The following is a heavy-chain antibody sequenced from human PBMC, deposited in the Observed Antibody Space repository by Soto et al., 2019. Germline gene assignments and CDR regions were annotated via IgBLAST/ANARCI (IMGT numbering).Heavy chain of an antibody. CDR3: ARGGDSRYGMDV. V-gene: IGHV1-8*01. Sequence: ASVKVSCKASGYTFTSYDINWVRQATGQGLEWMGWMNPNSGNTGYAQKFQGRVTMTRNTSISTAYMELSSLRSEDTAVYYCARGGDSRYGMDVWGQGTTVTVFS. CDR1: GYTFTSYD. CDR2: MNPNSGNT. J-gene: IGHJ6*02. D-gene: IGHD4-17*01.